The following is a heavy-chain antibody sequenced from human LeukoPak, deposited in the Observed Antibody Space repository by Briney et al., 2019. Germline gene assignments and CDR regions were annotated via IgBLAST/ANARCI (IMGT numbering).Heavy chain of an antibody. CDR3: ARLRSLYRSLSGHFDY. CDR1: GYSFTSYW. CDR2: TYPGDSDT. Sequence: GESLKISCKGSGYSFTSYWIGWVRQMPGKGLEWMGITYPGDSDTRYSPPFQGQVTISADKSINTAYLQWSSLKASDTAMYYCARLRSLYRSLSGHFDYWGQGTLVTVSS. V-gene: IGHV5-51*01. J-gene: IGHJ4*02. D-gene: IGHD6-6*01.